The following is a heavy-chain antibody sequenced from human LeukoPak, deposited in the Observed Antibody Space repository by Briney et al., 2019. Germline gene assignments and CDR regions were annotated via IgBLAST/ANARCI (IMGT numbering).Heavy chain of an antibody. V-gene: IGHV4-39*07. Sequence: PSETLSLTCTVSGGSISSSSYYWGWIRQPPGKGLEWIGSIYYSGSTYYNPSLKSRVTISVDTSKNQFSLKLSSVTAADTAVYYCARYSPLRGISWGQGTLVTVSS. J-gene: IGHJ5*02. CDR3: ARYSPLRGIS. CDR2: IYYSGST. CDR1: GGSISSSSYY. D-gene: IGHD2-21*01.